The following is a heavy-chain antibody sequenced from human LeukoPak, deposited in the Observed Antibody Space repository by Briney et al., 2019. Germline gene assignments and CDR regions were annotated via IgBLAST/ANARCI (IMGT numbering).Heavy chain of an antibody. V-gene: IGHV2-70*11. CDR3: ARMDYDILTGYSRGWFDP. D-gene: IGHD3-9*01. Sequence: SGPALVKPTQTLTLTCTFSGFSLSTSGMCVSWIRQPPGKALEWLARIDWDDDKYYSTSLKTRLTISKDTSKNQVVLTMTNMDPVDTATYYCARMDYDILTGYSRGWFDPWGQGTLVTVSS. J-gene: IGHJ5*02. CDR1: GFSLSTSGMC. CDR2: IDWDDDK.